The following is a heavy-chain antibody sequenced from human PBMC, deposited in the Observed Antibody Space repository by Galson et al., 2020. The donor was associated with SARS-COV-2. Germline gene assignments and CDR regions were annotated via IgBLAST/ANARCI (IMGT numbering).Heavy chain of an antibody. CDR3: ARGGDILTGYYNYYYYGMDV. J-gene: IGHJ6*02. CDR1: GYTFTSYD. CDR2: MNPNSGNT. Sequence: ASVKVSCKASGYTFTSYDINWVRQATGQGLEWMGWMNPNSGNTGYAQKFQGRVTMTRNTSINTAYMELSSLRSEDTAVYYCARGGDILTGYYNYYYYGMDVWGQGTTVTVSS. V-gene: IGHV1-8*01. D-gene: IGHD3-9*01.